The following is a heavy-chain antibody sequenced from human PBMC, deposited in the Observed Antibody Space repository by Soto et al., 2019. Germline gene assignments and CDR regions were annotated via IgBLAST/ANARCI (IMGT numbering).Heavy chain of an antibody. V-gene: IGHV5-51*07. CDR2: IYPDDSDT. Sequence: GQSLKISCNSSGYIFATYWIGWVHQMPGKGLEWMGIIYPDDSDTRYSPSFQGQVTISADKSLNTAYLHWSSLKASDTAIYYCVRVPQNYYFYLTDVWGQGTTVTVSS. J-gene: IGHJ6*02. CDR3: VRVPQNYYFYLTDV. CDR1: GYIFATYW.